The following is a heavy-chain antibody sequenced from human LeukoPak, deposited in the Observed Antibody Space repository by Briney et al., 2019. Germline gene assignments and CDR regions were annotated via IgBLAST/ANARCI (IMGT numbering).Heavy chain of an antibody. CDR1: GFTFSSYA. V-gene: IGHV3-30-3*01. D-gene: IGHD3-10*01. Sequence: GGSLRLSCAASGFTFSSYAMHWVRQAPGKGLEWVAVISYDESNKYYADSVKGRFTISRDNSKNTLYLQMNSLRAEDTAVYYCAREKSTMVQWEYFQHWGQGTLVTVSS. CDR2: ISYDESNK. J-gene: IGHJ1*01. CDR3: AREKSTMVQWEYFQH.